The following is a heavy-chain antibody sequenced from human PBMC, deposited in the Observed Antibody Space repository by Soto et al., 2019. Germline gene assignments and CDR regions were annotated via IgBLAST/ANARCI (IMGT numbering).Heavy chain of an antibody. D-gene: IGHD3-10*01. J-gene: IGHJ4*02. CDR3: ASKLTFGSSSDY. CDR2: IGGSGAPT. CDR1: GFTFSNYA. Sequence: EVQLLESGGGLVQPGGSLRLSCAASGFTFSNYAMNWVRQAPGKGLEWVSTIGGSGAPTYYADSVRGRFTISRDNSKNTLYLQMNSLRDEDMAVYFCASKLTFGSSSDYWGQGTLVTVSS. V-gene: IGHV3-23*01.